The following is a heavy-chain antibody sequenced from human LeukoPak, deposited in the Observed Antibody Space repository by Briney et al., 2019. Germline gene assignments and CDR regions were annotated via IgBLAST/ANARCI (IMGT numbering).Heavy chain of an antibody. CDR1: GFTFSSYA. D-gene: IGHD6-13*01. Sequence: GGSLRLSCAASGFTFSSYAMHWVRQAPGKGLEWVAVISYDGSNKYYADSVKGRFTISRDNSKNTLYLQMNSLRAEDTAVCYCARDSSSWYNYFDYWGQGTLVTVSS. CDR3: ARDSSSWYNYFDY. V-gene: IGHV3-30-3*01. J-gene: IGHJ4*02. CDR2: ISYDGSNK.